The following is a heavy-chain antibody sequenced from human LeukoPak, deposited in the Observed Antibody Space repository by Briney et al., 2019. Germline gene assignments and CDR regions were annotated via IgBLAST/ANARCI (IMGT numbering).Heavy chain of an antibody. V-gene: IGHV4-30-4*08. CDR1: GDSIDIPDYY. D-gene: IGHD2-21*02. Sequence: PSETLSLTCTVSGDSIDIPDYYWTWVRQPPGKGLEWIGNIYRSGSTSYHPSLKSRLTISMDTSKNQFSLKLTSVTAADTAIYYCARDRCPSANCYSGFDSWGQGSLVTVSS. J-gene: IGHJ4*02. CDR2: IYRSGST. CDR3: ARDRCPSANCYSGFDS.